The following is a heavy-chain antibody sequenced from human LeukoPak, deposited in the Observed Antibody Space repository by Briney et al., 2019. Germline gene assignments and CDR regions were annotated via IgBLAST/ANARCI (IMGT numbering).Heavy chain of an antibody. J-gene: IGHJ5*02. CDR3: ARDSAAGVAGNWFDP. V-gene: IGHV4-38-2*02. D-gene: IGHD6-13*01. Sequence: SETLSLTCTVSGYSISSGYYWGWIRQPPGKGLEWIGSIYHSGSTYYNPSLKSRVTISVDTSKNQFSLKLSSVTAADTAVYYCARDSAAGVAGNWFDPWGQGTLVTVSS. CDR2: IYHSGST. CDR1: GYSISSGYY.